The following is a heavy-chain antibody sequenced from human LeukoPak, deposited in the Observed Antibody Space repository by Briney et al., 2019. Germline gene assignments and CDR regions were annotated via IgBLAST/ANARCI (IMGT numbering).Heavy chain of an antibody. CDR1: GYTFTGYY. J-gene: IGHJ5*02. Sequence: ASVKVSCKASGYTFTGYYMHWVRQAPGQGLEWMGWINPNSGGTNYAQKFQGRVTMTRDTSISTAYMELRSLRSDDTAVYYCARAHSSMVRGVIIGVWFDPWGQGTLVTVSS. D-gene: IGHD3-10*01. CDR2: INPNSGGT. CDR3: ARAHSSMVRGVIIGVWFDP. V-gene: IGHV1-2*02.